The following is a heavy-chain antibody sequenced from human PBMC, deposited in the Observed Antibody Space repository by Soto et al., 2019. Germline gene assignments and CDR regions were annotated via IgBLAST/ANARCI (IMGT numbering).Heavy chain of an antibody. Sequence: SETLSLTCAVSCYSISSGYSWGWIRQPPGKGLEWIGSIYHSGSTYYNPSLKSRVTISVDTSKNQFSLKVSSVTAADTAVYYCARASGTTVTTNFDYWGQGTLVTVSS. CDR3: ARASGTTVTTNFDY. CDR2: IYHSGST. V-gene: IGHV4-38-2*01. CDR1: CYSISSGYS. D-gene: IGHD4-17*01. J-gene: IGHJ4*02.